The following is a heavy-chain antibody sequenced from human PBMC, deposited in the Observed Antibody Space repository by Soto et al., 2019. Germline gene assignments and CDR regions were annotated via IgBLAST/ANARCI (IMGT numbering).Heavy chain of an antibody. Sequence: GGSLRLSCAASGLTFSNYAMSWVRQAPGKGLEWVSGISGGGGSTYYADSVKGRFTISRDNSKNTLYLQMNSLRAEDSAIYYCAKARDGYTYGSFDCWGQGTLVTVSS. CDR3: AKARDGYTYGSFDC. D-gene: IGHD5-18*01. J-gene: IGHJ4*02. V-gene: IGHV3-23*01. CDR2: ISGGGGST. CDR1: GLTFSNYA.